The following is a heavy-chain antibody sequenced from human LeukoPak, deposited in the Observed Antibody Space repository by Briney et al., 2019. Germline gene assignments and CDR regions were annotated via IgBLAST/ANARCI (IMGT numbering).Heavy chain of an antibody. CDR1: GGSISSYY. D-gene: IGHD2-2*01. J-gene: IGHJ5*02. Sequence: SETLSLTCTVSGGSISSYYWSWIRQPPGKGLEWIGYIYYSGSTNYNPSLKSRVTISVDTSKNQFSLKLSSVTAADTAMYYCARGLPAASFDPWGQGTLVTVSS. CDR3: ARGLPAASFDP. V-gene: IGHV4-59*01. CDR2: IYYSGST.